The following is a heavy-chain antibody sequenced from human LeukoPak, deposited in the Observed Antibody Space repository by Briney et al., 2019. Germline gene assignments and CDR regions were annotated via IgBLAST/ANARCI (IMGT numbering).Heavy chain of an antibody. V-gene: IGHV3-11*06. D-gene: IGHD7-27*01. J-gene: IGHJ3*02. CDR2: ISRSSSYI. Sequence: PGGSLRLSCAASGFTFSDYYMSWLRQAPGKGLEWVSSISRSSSYIYYADSVKGRFTISRDTAKNSLYLQMNRLRAEDTAVYYCAIVLGKTLGVGNAFDIWGQGTMVTVSS. CDR3: AIVLGKTLGVGNAFDI. CDR1: GFTFSDYY.